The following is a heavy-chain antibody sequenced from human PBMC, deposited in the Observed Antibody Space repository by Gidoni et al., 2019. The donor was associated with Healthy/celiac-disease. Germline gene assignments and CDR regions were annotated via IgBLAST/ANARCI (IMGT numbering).Heavy chain of an antibody. D-gene: IGHD5-18*01. V-gene: IGHV4-59*01. CDR1: GGSISSYY. J-gene: IGHJ4*02. CDR2: IYYSGST. Sequence: QVQLQESGPGLVKPSETLSLTCPVSGGSISSYYWSWIRQPPGKGLEWIGYIYYSGSTNYNPSLKSRVTISVDTSKNQFSLKLSSVTAADTAVYYCARGSADTAMVSDYWGQGTLVTVSS. CDR3: ARGSADTAMVSDY.